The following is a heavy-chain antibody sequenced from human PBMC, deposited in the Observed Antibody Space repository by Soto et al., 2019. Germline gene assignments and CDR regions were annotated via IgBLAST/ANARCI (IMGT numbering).Heavy chain of an antibody. CDR3: ARDDLSGYGNFYDAFDI. V-gene: IGHV3-33*01. J-gene: IGHJ3*02. D-gene: IGHD4-17*01. CDR2: IWYDGSNK. CDR1: GFTFSSDG. Sequence: QVQLVESGGGVVQPGRSLRLSCAASGFTFSSDGMHWVRQAPGKGLEWVAVIWYDGSNKYYADSVKGRFTISRDNSKNTLYLQMTSLRAEDTAVYYCARDDLSGYGNFYDAFDIWGQGTMVTVSS.